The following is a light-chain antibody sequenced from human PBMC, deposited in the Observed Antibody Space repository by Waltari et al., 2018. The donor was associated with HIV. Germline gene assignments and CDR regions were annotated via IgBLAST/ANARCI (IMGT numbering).Light chain of an antibody. V-gene: IGLV2-14*01. Sequence: QSALTQPASVSGSFGQSITISCTGTSSDGGTYNYVSWYQQHPGKAPKLIIYEVTHRPSGVSNRFSGSKSGNTASLTISGLQAEDEADYSCSSYTSNNILVFGGGTKLTVL. J-gene: IGLJ3*02. CDR3: SSYTSNNILV. CDR2: EVT. CDR1: SSDGGTYNY.